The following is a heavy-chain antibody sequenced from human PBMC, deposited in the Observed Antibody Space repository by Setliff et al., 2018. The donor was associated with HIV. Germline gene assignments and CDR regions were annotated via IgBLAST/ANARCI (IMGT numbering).Heavy chain of an antibody. J-gene: IGHJ6*03. Sequence: SETLSLTCTVSGEFISSGFHYWSWLRQHPGKGLEWVGSIYHSGATYFTPSLKSRVTLSVDTSKNQFSLKLTSVTAADTAVYYCARHHSSAPLRRWDNYYYMDVWGKGTTVTVSS. CDR2: IYHSGAT. CDR1: GEFISSGFHY. V-gene: IGHV4-39*01. CDR3: ARHHSSAPLRRWDNYYYMDV. D-gene: IGHD6-19*01.